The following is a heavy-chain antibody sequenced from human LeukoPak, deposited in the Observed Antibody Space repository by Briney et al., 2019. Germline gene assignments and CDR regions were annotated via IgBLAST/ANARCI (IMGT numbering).Heavy chain of an antibody. Sequence: PGGSLRLSCAASGFTFSIYSVTWVRQAPGKGLEWVASISSTSSYIYYADSVRGRFTISRDNAQYLAYLQMNSLRAEDSAVYYSARLDSADYSTSPVPYYNYYMNAWDKGTTVIVSS. D-gene: IGHD6-13*01. CDR3: ARLDSADYSTSPVPYYNYYMNA. CDR1: GFTFSIYS. J-gene: IGHJ6*03. V-gene: IGHV3-21*06. CDR2: ISSTSSYI.